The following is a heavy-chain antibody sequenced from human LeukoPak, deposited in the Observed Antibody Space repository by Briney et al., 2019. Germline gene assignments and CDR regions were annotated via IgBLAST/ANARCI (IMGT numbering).Heavy chain of an antibody. V-gene: IGHV1-18*01. CDR2: ISTYNGNT. CDR3: ARYCTSATCYAFDP. J-gene: IGHJ5*02. CDR1: GYTFINFS. D-gene: IGHD2-2*01. Sequence: GASVKVSCKASGYTFINFSISWVRQAPGQGLEWMGWISTYNGNTEYAKKFQGRVTMTTDTSTSTAYMELRSLRSDDTAVYYCARYCTSATCYAFDPWGQGSLVTVSS.